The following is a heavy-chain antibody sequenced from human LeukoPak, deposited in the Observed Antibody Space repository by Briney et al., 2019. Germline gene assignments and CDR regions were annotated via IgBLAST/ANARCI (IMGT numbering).Heavy chain of an antibody. V-gene: IGHV3-74*01. J-gene: IGHJ4*02. CDR1: GFMFSNYW. CDR2: INTDGSST. D-gene: IGHD3-3*01. Sequence: GGSLRLSCAASGFMFSNYWMHWVRQAPGKGLVWVSRINTDGSSTNYADSVKGRFTISRDNSMNTLYLQMNSLRAEDTAVYYCARASQTRSGYHDDYWGQGTLVTVSS. CDR3: ARASQTRSGYHDDY.